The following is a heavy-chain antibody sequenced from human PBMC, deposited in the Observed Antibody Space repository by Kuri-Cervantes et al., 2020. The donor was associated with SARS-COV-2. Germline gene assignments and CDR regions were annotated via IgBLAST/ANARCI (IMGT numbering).Heavy chain of an antibody. CDR3: ARLHIVVVPAASDY. J-gene: IGHJ4*02. V-gene: IGHV4-39*01. CDR1: GFTFSDYY. CDR2: IYYSGST. D-gene: IGHD2-2*01. Sequence: ESLKISCAASGFTFSDYYMSWIRQPPGKGLEWIGSIYYSGSTYYNPSLKSRVTISVDTSKNQFSLKLSSVTAADTAVYYCARLHIVVVPAASDYWGQGTLVTVSS.